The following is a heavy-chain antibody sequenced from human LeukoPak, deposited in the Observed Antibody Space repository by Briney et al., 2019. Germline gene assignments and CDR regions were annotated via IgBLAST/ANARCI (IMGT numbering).Heavy chain of an antibody. CDR1: GYTSTGYY. J-gene: IGHJ4*02. D-gene: IGHD6-6*01. CDR3: LSIAARPVGKEDDY. V-gene: IGHV1-2*02. Sequence: GASVKVSCKASGYTSTGYYMHWVRQAPGQGLAWMGWINPNSGGTNYAQKFQGRVTMTRDTSISTAYMELSRLRSDDTAVYYCLSIAARPVGKEDDYWGQGTLVTVSS. CDR2: INPNSGGT.